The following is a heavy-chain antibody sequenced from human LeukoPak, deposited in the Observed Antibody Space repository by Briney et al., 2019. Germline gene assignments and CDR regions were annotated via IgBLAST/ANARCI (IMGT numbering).Heavy chain of an antibody. D-gene: IGHD2-2*02. CDR2: IAYDGRNK. Sequence: GGSLRPSCAGSGFSFSGYGIHWVRQPPGKGLEWVAVIAYDGRNKYYTDSVKGRFTISRDNSENTVFLQMNSLRPEDTAVYFCAKNRVPTSITPDSWGQGTLVSVSS. CDR3: AKNRVPTSITPDS. V-gene: IGHV3-30*18. CDR1: GFSFSGYG. J-gene: IGHJ5*01.